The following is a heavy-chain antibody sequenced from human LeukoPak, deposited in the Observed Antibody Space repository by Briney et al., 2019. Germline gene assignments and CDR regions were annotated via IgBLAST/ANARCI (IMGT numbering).Heavy chain of an antibody. Sequence: SETLSLTCAVYGGSFSGYYWSWIRQPPGKGLEWIGEINHSGSTNYNPSLKSRVTISVNTSKNQFSLKLSSVTAADTAVYYCARHISWAAAGRGGLFDYWGQGTLVTVSS. J-gene: IGHJ4*02. CDR1: GGSFSGYY. V-gene: IGHV4-34*01. CDR2: INHSGST. D-gene: IGHD6-13*01. CDR3: ARHISWAAAGRGGLFDY.